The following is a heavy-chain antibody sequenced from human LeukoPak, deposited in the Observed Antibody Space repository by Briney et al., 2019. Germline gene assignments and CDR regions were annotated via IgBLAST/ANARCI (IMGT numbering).Heavy chain of an antibody. V-gene: IGHV4-59*01. CDR1: GGSISSYY. J-gene: IGHJ6*03. D-gene: IGHD3-16*01. Sequence: SETLSLTCTVSGGSISSYYWSWIRQPPGKGLEWIGYIYYSGSTNYNPSLKSRVTISVDTSKNQFSLKLSSVTAADTAVYYCARNIDYYYNYMDVWGKGTTVTISS. CDR3: ARNIDYYYNYMDV. CDR2: IYYSGST.